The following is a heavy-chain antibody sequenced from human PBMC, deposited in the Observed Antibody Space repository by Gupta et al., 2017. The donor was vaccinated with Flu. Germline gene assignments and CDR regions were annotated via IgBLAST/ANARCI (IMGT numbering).Heavy chain of an antibody. V-gene: IGHV3-13*01. D-gene: IGHD2-21*01. CDR2: IGTAGDR. Sequence: ASVFTFSSYDMHWVRQATGKGLERGAGIGTAGDRYYPGSGKGRFTISRENAKNSLYLQMNSLRAGDTAVYYCARGNIGVALYSFDYGGQGTMVTVSS. CDR3: ARGNIGVALYSFDY. J-gene: IGHJ4*02. CDR1: VFTFSSYD.